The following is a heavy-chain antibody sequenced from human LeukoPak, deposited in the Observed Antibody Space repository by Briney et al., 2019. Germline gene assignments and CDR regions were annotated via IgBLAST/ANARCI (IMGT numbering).Heavy chain of an antibody. Sequence: PGGSLRLSCAASGFKFTAFWMSWVRQTREKGLEWVANIKRDSRVKNYVDSVKGRSTISRDNAKKSVFLELNSLRGADTGVFYCARDPGSSAFDF. J-gene: IGHJ4*01. CDR1: GFKFTAFW. CDR3: ARDPGSSAFDF. V-gene: IGHV3-7*01. CDR2: IKRDSRVK. D-gene: IGHD1-14*01.